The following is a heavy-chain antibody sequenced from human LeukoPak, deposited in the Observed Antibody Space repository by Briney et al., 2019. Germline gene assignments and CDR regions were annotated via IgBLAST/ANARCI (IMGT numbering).Heavy chain of an antibody. CDR2: IKEDGSRK. V-gene: IGHV3-7*01. J-gene: IGHJ5*01. Sequence: GGSLRLSCAASGFTFSTYWMSWVRQAPAKGLEWVANIKEDGSRKYYADSVKGRFTISRDNAQKSLYLQMNSLRAEDTAIYARATAHSCDSWGQGTMVTVSS. CDR3: ATAHSCDS. D-gene: IGHD2-21*02. CDR1: GFTFSTYW.